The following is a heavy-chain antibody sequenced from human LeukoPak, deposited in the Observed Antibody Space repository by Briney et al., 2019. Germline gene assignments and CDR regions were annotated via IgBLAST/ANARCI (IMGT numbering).Heavy chain of an antibody. CDR1: GGSFSGYY. D-gene: IGHD6-13*01. Sequence: SETLSLTCAVYGGSFSGYYWSWIRQPPGKGLEWIGEINHSGSTNYNPSLKSRVTISVDISKNQFSLQLNSVTPEDTAVYYCAKRSIAAAGGDAFDIWGQGTMVAVSS. J-gene: IGHJ3*02. CDR3: AKRSIAAAGGDAFDI. CDR2: INHSGST. V-gene: IGHV4-34*01.